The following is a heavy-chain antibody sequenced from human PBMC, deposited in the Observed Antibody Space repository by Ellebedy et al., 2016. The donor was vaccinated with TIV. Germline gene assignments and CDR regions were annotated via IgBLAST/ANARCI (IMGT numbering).Heavy chain of an antibody. D-gene: IGHD3-10*01. CDR2: IYPGDSDT. V-gene: IGHV5-51*01. CDR1: GYSSTSYW. CDR3: AKHGHDKAGSGIERYFYYYMDV. Sequence: PGGSLRLSCKGSGYSSTSYWCGWVRQMPGKGLEWMGFIYPGDSDTRYSTSFQGQVTISADKTISTAYLQRSSLKASVTVIYYCAKHGHDKAGSGIERYFYYYMDVWGKGTTVTVSS. J-gene: IGHJ6*03.